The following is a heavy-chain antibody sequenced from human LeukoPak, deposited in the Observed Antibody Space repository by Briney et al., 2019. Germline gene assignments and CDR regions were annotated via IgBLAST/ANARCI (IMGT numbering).Heavy chain of an antibody. Sequence: GGSLRLSCAASGFTFSSYAMHWVRQAPGKGLEWVAIISYDGSNKYYADSVKGRFTISRDNSKNTLYLQMNSLRAEDTAVYYCARDGEGYCTNGVCSFLDYWGQGTLVTVSS. CDR2: ISYDGSNK. D-gene: IGHD2-8*01. J-gene: IGHJ4*02. V-gene: IGHV3-30-3*01. CDR1: GFTFSSYA. CDR3: ARDGEGYCTNGVCSFLDY.